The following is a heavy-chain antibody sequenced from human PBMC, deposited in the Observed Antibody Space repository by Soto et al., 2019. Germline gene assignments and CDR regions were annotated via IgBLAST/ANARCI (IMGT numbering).Heavy chain of an antibody. V-gene: IGHV1-3*05. CDR3: ARSQGIAVPDS. J-gene: IGHJ4*02. D-gene: IGHD6-19*01. CDR2: INAGNGNT. CDR1: GYTFTSYS. Sequence: QVQLVQSGAEEKKPGASVKVSCKASGYTFTSYSMHWVRQAPGQRLEWMGWINAGNGNTKYSQKFQGRVTITRVTSASTAYMALSSLRSEDTPVYYCARSQGIAVPDSWGQVTLITVSS.